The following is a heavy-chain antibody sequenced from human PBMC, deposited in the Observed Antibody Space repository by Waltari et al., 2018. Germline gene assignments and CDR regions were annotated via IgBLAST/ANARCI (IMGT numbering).Heavy chain of an antibody. V-gene: IGHV3-48*04. CDR1: GFTFSSYS. J-gene: IGHJ4*02. Sequence: EVQLVESGGGLVQPGGSLRLSCAASGFTFSSYSMNWVRQAPGKGLEWGSYISSSRSTIYYADSVKGRFTISRENAKNSLYLQMNSLRAEDTAVYYCVRVVYGDYVPDYWGQGTLVTVSS. CDR2: ISSSRSTI. CDR3: VRVVYGDYVPDY. D-gene: IGHD4-17*01.